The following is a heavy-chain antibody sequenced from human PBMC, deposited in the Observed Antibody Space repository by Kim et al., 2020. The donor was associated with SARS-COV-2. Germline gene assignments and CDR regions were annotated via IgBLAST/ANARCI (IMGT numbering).Heavy chain of an antibody. V-gene: IGHV3-74*01. J-gene: IGHJ3*01. CDR3: ARGSSEIGAAFDV. D-gene: IGHD6-25*01. Sequence: GGSLRLSCEASGFTFSTYWMHWVRQAPGKGLVWVARIKSDVSTISYADSVKGRFSISRDNAKNALYLQMHSLRAEDTAVYYCARGSSEIGAAFDVWGQGTVVTVSS. CDR2: IKSDVSTI. CDR1: GFTFSTYW.